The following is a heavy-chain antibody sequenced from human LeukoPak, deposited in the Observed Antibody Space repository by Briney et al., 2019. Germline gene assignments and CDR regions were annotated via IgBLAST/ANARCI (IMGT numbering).Heavy chain of an antibody. CDR1: GFTFSSYG. CDR2: ISYDGSNK. Sequence: PGRSLRLSCAASGFTFSSYGMHWVRQAPGKGLEWVAVISYDGSNKYYADSVKGRFTISRDNSKNTLYLQMNSLRAEDTAVYYCAKDRQWELLDYWGQGTLVTASS. J-gene: IGHJ4*02. D-gene: IGHD1-26*01. CDR3: AKDRQWELLDY. V-gene: IGHV3-30*18.